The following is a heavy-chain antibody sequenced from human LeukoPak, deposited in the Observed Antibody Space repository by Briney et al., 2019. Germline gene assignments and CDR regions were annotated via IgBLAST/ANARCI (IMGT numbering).Heavy chain of an antibody. Sequence: SETLSLTCTVSGGSISGSTYYWSWIRQPPGKGLEWIGEINHSGSTNYNPSLKSRVTISVDTSKNQFSLKLSSVTAADTAVYYCARGRHAFYDSSGYLSYWGQGTLVTVSS. D-gene: IGHD3-22*01. J-gene: IGHJ4*02. CDR1: GGSISGSTYY. CDR2: INHSGST. V-gene: IGHV4-39*07. CDR3: ARGRHAFYDSSGYLSY.